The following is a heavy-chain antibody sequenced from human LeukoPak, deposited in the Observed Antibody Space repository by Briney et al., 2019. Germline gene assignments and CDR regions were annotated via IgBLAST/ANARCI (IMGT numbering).Heavy chain of an antibody. J-gene: IGHJ4*02. D-gene: IGHD2-15*01. Sequence: GGSLRLSCAASGFTFSSYWMHWVRQAPGKGPVWVARTNRDGSSTAYADSVKGRFTISKDNAKNTLYLLMNSLRAEDTAVYYCARDSVEWCIFDYWSQGTLVTVSS. CDR1: GFTFSSYW. CDR2: TNRDGSST. V-gene: IGHV3-74*01. CDR3: ARDSVEWCIFDY.